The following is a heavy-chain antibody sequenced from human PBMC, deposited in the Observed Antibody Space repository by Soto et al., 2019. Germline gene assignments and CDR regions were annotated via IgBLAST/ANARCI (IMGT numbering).Heavy chain of an antibody. CDR3: TTGSVEGI. V-gene: IGHV3-15*07. Sequence: EVQLVESAGGLVKPGGSLRLSCVASGFSFNEAWMNWVRQAPGQGLEWVGRIKTSAGGGATNYAAPVQGSFTISRDDSKNTLYLHMNSLRTDDTAIYYCTTGSVEGIWGQGTTVIVSS. CDR2: IKTSAGGGAT. D-gene: IGHD2-15*01. J-gene: IGHJ6*02. CDR1: GFSFNEAW.